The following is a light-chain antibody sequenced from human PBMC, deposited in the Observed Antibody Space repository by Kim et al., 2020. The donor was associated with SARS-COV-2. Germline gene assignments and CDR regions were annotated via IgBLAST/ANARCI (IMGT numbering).Light chain of an antibody. CDR1: QSFTSGY. V-gene: IGKV3-20*01. CDR2: GAS. J-gene: IGKJ2*01. CDR3: QQYVGSPT. Sequence: SLSPGERATLSCRARQSFTSGYLAWYQQKPGQAPRLLIYGASNRATGIPDRFSGSGSGTDFTLTISRLEPEDFAVYYCQQYVGSPTFGQGTKLEI.